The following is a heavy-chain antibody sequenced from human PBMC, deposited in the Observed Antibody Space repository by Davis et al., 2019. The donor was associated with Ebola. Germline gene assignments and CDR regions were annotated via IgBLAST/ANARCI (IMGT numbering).Heavy chain of an antibody. CDR2: ISWNSGSI. CDR3: AREDIVVVPAFHYYMDV. Sequence: SLKISCAASGFTFDDYAMHWVRQAPGKGLEWVSGISWNSGSIGYADSVKGRFTISRDNAKNSLYLQMNSLRDEDTAVYYCAREDIVVVPAFHYYMDVWGKGTTVTVSS. V-gene: IGHV3-9*01. D-gene: IGHD2-2*01. CDR1: GFTFDDYA. J-gene: IGHJ6*03.